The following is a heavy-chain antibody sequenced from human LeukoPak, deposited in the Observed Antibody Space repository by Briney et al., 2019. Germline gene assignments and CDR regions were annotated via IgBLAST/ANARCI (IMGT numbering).Heavy chain of an antibody. D-gene: IGHD3-16*01. CDR3: ARERWGYPDI. V-gene: IGHV3-23*01. Sequence: GGSLRLSCAASGFTFSSYGMSWVRQAPAKGLEWVSAISGSGDSTYYADSVKGRFTISRDNSKNTLYMQMNSLRAEDTAVYYCARERWGYPDIWGQGTMVTVSS. CDR1: GFTFSSYG. J-gene: IGHJ3*02. CDR2: ISGSGDST.